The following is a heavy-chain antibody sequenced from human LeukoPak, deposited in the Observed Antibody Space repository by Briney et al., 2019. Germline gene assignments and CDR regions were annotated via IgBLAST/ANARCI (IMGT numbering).Heavy chain of an antibody. J-gene: IGHJ5*02. CDR2: ISAYNGNT. CDR3: ARDSGSYSLTWFDP. D-gene: IGHD1-26*01. Sequence: ASVKVSRKASGYTFTSYGISWVRQAPGQGLEWMGWISAYNGNTNYAQKLQGRVTMTTDTSTSTAYMELRSLRSDDTAVYYCARDSGSYSLTWFDPWGQGTLVTVSS. V-gene: IGHV1-18*01. CDR1: GYTFTSYG.